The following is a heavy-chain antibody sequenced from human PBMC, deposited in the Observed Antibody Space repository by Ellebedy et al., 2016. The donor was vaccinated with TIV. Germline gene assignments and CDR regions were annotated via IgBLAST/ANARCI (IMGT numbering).Heavy chain of an antibody. CDR1: GFTFSSYA. CDR3: ARELLGYCSGGSCYGYYYYGMDV. Sequence: GESLKISCAASGFTFSSYAMHWVRQAPGKGLEWVAVISYDGSNKYYADSVKGRFTISRDNSKNTLYLQMNSLRAEDTAVYYCARELLGYCSGGSCYGYYYYGMDVWGQGTTVTVSS. D-gene: IGHD2-15*01. V-gene: IGHV3-30-3*01. J-gene: IGHJ6*02. CDR2: ISYDGSNK.